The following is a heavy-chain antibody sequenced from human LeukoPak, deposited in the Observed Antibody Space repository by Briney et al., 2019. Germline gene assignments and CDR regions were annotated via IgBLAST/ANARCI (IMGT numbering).Heavy chain of an antibody. J-gene: IGHJ5*02. CDR3: ARGTGKANWFDP. D-gene: IGHD6-13*01. V-gene: IGHV4-61*08. Sequence: SETLSLTCTVSGGSISSDGYYWSWIRQHPVKGLEWIGYIYYSGSTNYNPSLKSRVTISVDTSKNQFSLKLSSVTAADTAVYYCARGTGKANWFDPWGQGTLVTVSS. CDR1: GGSISSDGYY. CDR2: IYYSGST.